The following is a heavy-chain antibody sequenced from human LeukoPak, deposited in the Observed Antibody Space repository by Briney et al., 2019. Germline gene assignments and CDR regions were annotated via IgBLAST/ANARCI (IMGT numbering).Heavy chain of an antibody. V-gene: IGHV3-30*04. Sequence: GGSLRLSCAASGFTFSSYAMHWVRQAPGKGLEWVAVISYDGSNKYYADSVKGRFTISRDNSKNTLYLQMNSLRAEDTAVYYCARLAIAEGNFDYWGQGTLVTVSS. CDR1: GFTFSSYA. CDR3: ARLAIAEGNFDY. J-gene: IGHJ4*02. D-gene: IGHD6-13*01. CDR2: ISYDGSNK.